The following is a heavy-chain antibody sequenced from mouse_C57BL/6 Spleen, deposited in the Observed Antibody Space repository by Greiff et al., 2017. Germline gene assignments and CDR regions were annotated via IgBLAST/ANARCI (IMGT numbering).Heavy chain of an antibody. CDR3: ARDGYGSSYGYFDV. CDR1: GYSITSGYD. Sequence: EVQLVESGPGMVKPSQSLSLTCTVTGYSITSGYDWHWIRHFPGNKLEWMGYISYSGSTNYNPSLKSRISITHDTSKNHLFLKLNSLTTEDTATYYCARDGYGSSYGYFDVWGTGTTVTVSS. V-gene: IGHV3-1*01. D-gene: IGHD1-1*01. CDR2: ISYSGST. J-gene: IGHJ1*03.